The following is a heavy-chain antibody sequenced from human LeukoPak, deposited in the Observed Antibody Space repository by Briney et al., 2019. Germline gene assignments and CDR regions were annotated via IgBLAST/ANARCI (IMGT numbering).Heavy chain of an antibody. CDR3: ARDHPSRYAFDI. V-gene: IGHV3-7*01. D-gene: IGHD3-16*01. Sequence: GGSLILSCAASGFTFSSYWMSWVRQAPGKGLEWVANIKQDGSEKYYVDSVKGRFTISRDNANNSLYLQMNSLRAEDTAVYYCARDHPSRYAFDIWGQGTMVTVSS. CDR2: IKQDGSEK. J-gene: IGHJ3*02. CDR1: GFTFSSYW.